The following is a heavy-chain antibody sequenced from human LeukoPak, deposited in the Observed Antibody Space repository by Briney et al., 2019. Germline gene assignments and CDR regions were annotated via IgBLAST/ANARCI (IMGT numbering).Heavy chain of an antibody. D-gene: IGHD6-19*01. CDR1: GFTFSSSA. J-gene: IGHJ4*02. CDR2: ISASGGST. V-gene: IGHV3-23*01. Sequence: GGSLRLSCAASGFTFSSSAMSWVRQVPGKGLEWVSGISASGGSTSYADSVKGRFTISRDNAKNTLSLQMSSLRAEDTAVYYCAKEGSSGWIPTRHFDHWGLGTLVTVSS. CDR3: AKEGSSGWIPTRHFDH.